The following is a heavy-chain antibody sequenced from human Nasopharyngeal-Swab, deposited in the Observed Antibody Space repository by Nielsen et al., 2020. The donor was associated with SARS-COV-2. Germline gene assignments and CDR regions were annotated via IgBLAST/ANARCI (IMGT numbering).Heavy chain of an antibody. Sequence: GGSLRLSCAASEFTFSNYWMHWVRQAPGKGLVWVSRINSDGSTTNYADSVKGRFTISRDNAKKTLYLQMNSLRAEDTAVYYCARRALQDYYFDYWGQGTLVTVSS. V-gene: IGHV3-74*01. CDR1: EFTFSNYW. J-gene: IGHJ4*02. CDR2: INSDGSTT. CDR3: ARRALQDYYFDY.